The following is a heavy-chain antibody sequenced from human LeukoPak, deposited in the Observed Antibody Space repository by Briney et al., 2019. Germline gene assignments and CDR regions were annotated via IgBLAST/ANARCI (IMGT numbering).Heavy chain of an antibody. D-gene: IGHD6-19*01. Sequence: ASVKVSCKASGYTFTGYYMHWVRQAPGQGLEWMGRINPNSGGTNYAQKFQGRVTMTRGTSISTAYMELSRLRSDDTAVYYCARASEQSKHWFDPWGQGTLVTVSS. J-gene: IGHJ5*02. CDR3: ARASEQSKHWFDP. CDR1: GYTFTGYY. CDR2: INPNSGGT. V-gene: IGHV1-2*06.